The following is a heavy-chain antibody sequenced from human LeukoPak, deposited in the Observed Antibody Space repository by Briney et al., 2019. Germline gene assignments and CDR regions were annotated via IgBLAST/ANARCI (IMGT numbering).Heavy chain of an antibody. Sequence: GGSLRLSCAASGFPLSSFEMNWVRQAPGKGPEWIAYIDVTGKKIRYADSVKGRFIISRDNANSSVYLQTNSLRADDTAVYYCARENYVRGYDFWGLGTLVTVSS. J-gene: IGHJ4*02. D-gene: IGHD3-16*01. CDR2: IDVTGKKI. V-gene: IGHV3-48*03. CDR1: GFPLSSFE. CDR3: ARENYVRGYDF.